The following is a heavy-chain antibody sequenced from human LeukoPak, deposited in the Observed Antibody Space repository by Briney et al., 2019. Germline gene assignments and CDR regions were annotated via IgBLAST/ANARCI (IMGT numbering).Heavy chain of an antibody. J-gene: IGHJ6*03. Sequence: PSETLSLTCTVSGYSISSGYYWGWIRQPPGKGLEWIGSIYHSGSTYYNPSLKSRVTISVDTSKNHFSLKLSSVTAADTAVYYCARAVTTPGDYYYYMDVWGKGTTVTVSS. CDR2: IYHSGST. CDR3: ARAVTTPGDYYYYMDV. D-gene: IGHD4-17*01. V-gene: IGHV4-38-2*02. CDR1: GYSISSGYY.